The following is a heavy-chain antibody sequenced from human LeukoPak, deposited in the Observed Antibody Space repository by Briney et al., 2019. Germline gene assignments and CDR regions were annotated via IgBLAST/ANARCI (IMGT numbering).Heavy chain of an antibody. CDR1: GFTFSSYS. Sequence: GGSLRLSCAASGFTFSSYSMNWVRQAPGKGLEWVSPISSSSSYIYYADSVKGRFTISRDNAKNSLYLQMNSLRAEDKAVYYCARGQWLRARERLDYWGQGTLVTVSS. J-gene: IGHJ4*02. V-gene: IGHV3-21*01. CDR2: ISSSSSYI. CDR3: ARGQWLRARERLDY. D-gene: IGHD6-19*01.